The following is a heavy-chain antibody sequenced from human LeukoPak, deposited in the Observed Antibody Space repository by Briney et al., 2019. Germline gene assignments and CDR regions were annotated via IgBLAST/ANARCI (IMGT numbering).Heavy chain of an antibody. CDR1: GFTVSSNY. CDR2: IYSGGST. V-gene: IGHV3-66*01. CDR3: AREGGAALVTFTYHSGMDV. D-gene: IGHD5-18*01. J-gene: IGHJ6*02. Sequence: GGSLRLSCAASGFTVSSNYMSWVRQAPGKGLEWVSVIYSGGSTYYADSVKGRFTISRDNAKNSLYLQMNSLRAEDTAVYYCAREGGAALVTFTYHSGMDVWGQGTRVTVSS.